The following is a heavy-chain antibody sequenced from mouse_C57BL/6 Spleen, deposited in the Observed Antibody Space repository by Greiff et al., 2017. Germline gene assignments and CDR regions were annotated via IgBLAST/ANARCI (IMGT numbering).Heavy chain of an antibody. Sequence: VQLQQSGAELMKPGASVTLSCKATGYSFTGYWIEWVKQRPGHGLEWIGEILPGSGSTNYNEKLKGKATFTADTSSNTSYMQLSSLTTEDSASYYCERATAVVDTGGYYIGCWGQGSTLTVSS. D-gene: IGHD1-1*01. V-gene: IGHV1-9*01. CDR1: GYSFTGYW. J-gene: IGHJ2*01. CDR3: ERATAVVDTGGYYIGC. CDR2: ILPGSGST.